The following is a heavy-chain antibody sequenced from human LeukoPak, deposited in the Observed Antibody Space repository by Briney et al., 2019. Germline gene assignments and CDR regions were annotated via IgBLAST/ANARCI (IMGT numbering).Heavy chain of an antibody. J-gene: IGHJ4*02. CDR3: ARGVGATPDPFDC. CDR1: GFTFSDYY. V-gene: IGHV3-11*05. D-gene: IGHD1-26*01. Sequence: GGSLRLSCAASGFTFSDYYMSWIRHAPGKGLEGVSYISSSGSYTKYTDPVKGRFTISRDNAKNSLYLQMNSLRAEDTAVYYCARGVGATPDPFDCWGQGTLVTVSS. CDR2: ISSSGSYT.